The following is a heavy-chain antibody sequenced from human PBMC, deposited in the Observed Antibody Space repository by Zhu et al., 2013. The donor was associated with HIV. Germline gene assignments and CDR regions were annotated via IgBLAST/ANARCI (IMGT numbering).Heavy chain of an antibody. CDR3: ARAPYCSGSTCYTQFDY. J-gene: IGHJ4*02. CDR1: GYTFADYF. D-gene: IGHD2-15*01. CDR2: IKPNSGGT. V-gene: IGHV1-2*02. Sequence: QVQLVQSETEMKKPGVSVKVSCKASGYTFADYFIHWVRQAPGQGLEWMGWIKPNSGGTKFEQKFQGRVTMTADTSMSTAYMELSSLMSDDTAVYYCARAPYCSGSTCYTQFDYWGQGTLVTVSS.